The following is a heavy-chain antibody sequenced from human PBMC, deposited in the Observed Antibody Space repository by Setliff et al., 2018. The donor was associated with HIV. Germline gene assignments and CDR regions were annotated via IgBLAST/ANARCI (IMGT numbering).Heavy chain of an antibody. Sequence: ASVKVSCKASGDTFTSHAISWVRQAPGQGLEWMGIINPSGGSTAYPQKFQGRVTMTRDTSTSIAYMELNSLRSEDTAVYYCARGSDSGSYSYYYGMDVWGQGTTVTVSS. V-gene: IGHV1-46*01. J-gene: IGHJ6*02. CDR2: INPSGGST. D-gene: IGHD3-10*01. CDR3: ARGSDSGSYSYYYGMDV. CDR1: GDTFTSHA.